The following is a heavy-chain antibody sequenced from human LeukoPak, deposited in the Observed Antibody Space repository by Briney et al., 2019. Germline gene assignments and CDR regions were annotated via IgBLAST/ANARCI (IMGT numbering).Heavy chain of an antibody. V-gene: IGHV3-23*01. J-gene: IGHJ4*02. CDR1: GFTFSSYA. D-gene: IGHD3-10*01. CDR3: AKDLGGEELFGY. Sequence: GGSLRLSCEASGFTFSSYAMSWVRQAPGKGLEWVSAISGNGGRTDYADSVRGRFTISRDNSKNTLYLQMNSLRAGDTALYYCAKDLGGEELFGYWGQGTLVTVSS. CDR2: ISGNGGRT.